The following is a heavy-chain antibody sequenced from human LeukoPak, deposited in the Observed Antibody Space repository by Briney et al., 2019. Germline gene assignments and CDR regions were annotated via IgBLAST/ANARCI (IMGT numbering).Heavy chain of an antibody. CDR3: ARDQPEEDIVVVPAAGVMAY. Sequence: GASLQISCKGSGYSFTSYWIGWVHQLPGKGLEWMGIIYPGDSDTRYSPSFQGQVTISADKSISTAYLQWSSLKASDTAMYYCARDQPEEDIVVVPAAGVMAYWGQGTLVTVSS. D-gene: IGHD2-2*01. J-gene: IGHJ4*02. CDR2: IYPGDSDT. V-gene: IGHV5-51*07. CDR1: GYSFTSYW.